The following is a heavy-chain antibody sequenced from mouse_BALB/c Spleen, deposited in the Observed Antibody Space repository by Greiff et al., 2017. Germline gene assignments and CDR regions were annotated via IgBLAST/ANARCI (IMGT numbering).Heavy chain of an antibody. CDR1: GDSITSGY. CDR2: ISYSGST. D-gene: IGHD2-1*01. CDR3: ARYIDGKAYYFDY. V-gene: IGHV3-8*02. J-gene: IGHJ2*01. Sequence: EVKLVESGPSLVKPSQTLSLTCSVTGDSITSGYWNWIRKFPGNKLEYMGYISYSGSTYYNPSLKSRISITRDTSKNQYYLQLNSVTTEDTATYYRARYIDGKAYYFDYWGQGTTLTVSS.